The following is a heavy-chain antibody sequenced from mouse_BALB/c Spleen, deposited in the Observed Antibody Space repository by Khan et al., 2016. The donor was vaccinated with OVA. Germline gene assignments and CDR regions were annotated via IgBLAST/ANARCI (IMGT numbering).Heavy chain of an antibody. CDR2: IDPANGNT. CDR3: AISHYYGSTYAFAY. J-gene: IGHJ3*01. V-gene: IGHV14-3*02. Sequence: VQLKQSGAELVKPGASVKLSCTASGFNIKDTFMHWVKQRPEQGLEWIGRIDPANGNTKYDPKFQGKATIKADTYSNTAYLQLRSLTSEDTAVYYCAISHYYGSTYAFAYWGQGTLVTVSA. CDR1: GFNIKDTF. D-gene: IGHD1-1*01.